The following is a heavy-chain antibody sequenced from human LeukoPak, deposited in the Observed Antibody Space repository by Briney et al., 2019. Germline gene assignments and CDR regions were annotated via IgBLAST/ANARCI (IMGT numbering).Heavy chain of an antibody. V-gene: IGHV3-30*01. J-gene: IGHJ3*02. D-gene: IGHD6-19*01. Sequence: PGRSLRLSCAASGFTFSSYAMHWVRQAPGKGLEWVAVISYDGSNKYYADSVKGRFTISRDNSKNTLYLQMNSLRAEDTAVYYCASFLGSGWSYAFDIWGQGTMVTVSS. CDR2: ISYDGSNK. CDR1: GFTFSSYA. CDR3: ASFLGSGWSYAFDI.